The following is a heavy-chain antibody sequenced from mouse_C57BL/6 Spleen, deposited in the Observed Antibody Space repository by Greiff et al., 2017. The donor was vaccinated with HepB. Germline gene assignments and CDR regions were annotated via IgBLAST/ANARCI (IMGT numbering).Heavy chain of an antibody. Sequence: QVQLQQPGAELVKPGASVKMSCKASGYTFTSYWITWVKQRPGQGLEWIGDIYPGSGSTNYNEKFKSKATLTVDTSSSTAYMQLSSLTSEDSAVYYCATPITTAPYYAMDYWGQGTSVTVSS. CDR1: GYTFTSYW. D-gene: IGHD1-1*01. J-gene: IGHJ4*01. V-gene: IGHV1-55*01. CDR3: ATPITTAPYYAMDY. CDR2: IYPGSGST.